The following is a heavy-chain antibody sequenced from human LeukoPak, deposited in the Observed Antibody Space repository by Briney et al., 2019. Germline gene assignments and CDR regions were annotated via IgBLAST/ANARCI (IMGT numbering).Heavy chain of an antibody. Sequence: PGRSLRLSCAASGFTFDDYAMHWVRQAPGKGLEWVSGISWNSGSIGYADSVKGRFTISRDNAKNSLYLQMNSLRAEDTALYYCAKDANYGGNWNYFDYWGQGTLVTVS. CDR2: ISWNSGSI. V-gene: IGHV3-9*01. CDR1: GFTFDDYA. D-gene: IGHD4-23*01. CDR3: AKDANYGGNWNYFDY. J-gene: IGHJ4*02.